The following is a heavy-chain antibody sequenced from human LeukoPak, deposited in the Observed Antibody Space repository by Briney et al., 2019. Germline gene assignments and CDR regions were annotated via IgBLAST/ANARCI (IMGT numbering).Heavy chain of an antibody. J-gene: IGHJ4*02. V-gene: IGHV3-21*01. CDR3: ARVTRGGYDGFFDY. CDR2: ISTSSSYI. CDR1: GFTLSSYS. Sequence: PGGSLRLSCAASGFTLSSYSMNWVRQAPGKGLEWVSFISTSSSYIYYADSVKGRFIISRDKAKKSLYLQMNSLRAEDTPVYYCARVTRGGYDGFFDYWGQGTLVTVSS. D-gene: IGHD5-12*01.